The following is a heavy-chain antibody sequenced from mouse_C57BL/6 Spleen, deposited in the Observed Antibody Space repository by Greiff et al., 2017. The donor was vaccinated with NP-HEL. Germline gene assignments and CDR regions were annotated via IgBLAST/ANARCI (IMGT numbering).Heavy chain of an antibody. CDR3: ARSPANWDGFDY. J-gene: IGHJ2*01. CDR2: IYPGDGDT. V-gene: IGHV1-80*01. CDR1: GYAFSSYW. D-gene: IGHD4-1*01. Sequence: VQVVESGAELVKPGASVKISCKASGYAFSSYWMNWVKQRPGKGLEWIGQIYPGDGDTNYNGKFKGKATLTADKSSSTAYMQLSSLTSEDSAVYFCARSPANWDGFDYWGQGTTLTVSS.